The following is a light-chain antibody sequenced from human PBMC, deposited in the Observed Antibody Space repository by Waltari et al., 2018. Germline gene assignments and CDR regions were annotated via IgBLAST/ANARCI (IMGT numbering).Light chain of an antibody. V-gene: IGLV2-14*03. J-gene: IGLJ2*01. CDR3: SAYSGTKNRVL. Sequence: SALTQPASVSGSPGQSITISCTATSSDIDTYNYVAWYQQHPAKAPKLIIYGVTNRPSGVSSRFACSGSGRTASLTISGLQAEDEADYYCSAYSGTKNRVLFGGGTKVTVL. CDR1: SSDIDTYNY. CDR2: GVT.